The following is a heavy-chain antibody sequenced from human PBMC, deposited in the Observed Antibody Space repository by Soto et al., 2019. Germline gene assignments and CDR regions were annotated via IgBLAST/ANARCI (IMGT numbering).Heavy chain of an antibody. CDR3: ARDKAYGLDV. Sequence: EVQLVESGGGLVQPGGSLRLSCAASEFAFTTYWMHWVRQVPGKVLEWVSRINGDGITRTYADSVKGRFTISRDNAENILYLQMNSLRAEDKAVYYCARDKAYGLDVWGPGTTVTVSS. V-gene: IGHV3-74*01. CDR2: INGDGITR. J-gene: IGHJ6*02. CDR1: EFAFTTYW.